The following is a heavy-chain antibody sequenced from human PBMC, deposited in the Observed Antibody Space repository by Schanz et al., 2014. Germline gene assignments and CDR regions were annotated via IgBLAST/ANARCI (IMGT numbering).Heavy chain of an antibody. CDR2: ISGSGVTI. Sequence: EVQLVESGGGLVQPGGSLRLSCAASGFIFSNSWMSWVRQAPGKGLEWVSVISGSGVTIYYADSVKGRFTISRDNSKNTLFLQMSSLRAEDTAVYYCARDGDFDYWGQGTLVTVSS. J-gene: IGHJ4*02. V-gene: IGHV3-23*04. CDR3: ARDGDFDY. CDR1: GFIFSNSW.